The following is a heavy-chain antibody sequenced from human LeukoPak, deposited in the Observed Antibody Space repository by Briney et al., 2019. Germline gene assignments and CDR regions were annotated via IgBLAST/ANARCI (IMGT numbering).Heavy chain of an antibody. CDR2: ISSRGDST. V-gene: IGHV3-23*01. D-gene: IGHD6-19*01. CDR3: VKGPRPDITVAHTVEN. Sequence: PGGSLILSCAASGFIFSNYAMSWVRQVPGRGLEWVSTISSRGDSTYVADSVKGRFTISRDNSKNPLYLQMNTVRAEDTAVYYCVKGPRPDITVAHTVENWGQGTLVTVSS. J-gene: IGHJ4*02. CDR1: GFIFSNYA.